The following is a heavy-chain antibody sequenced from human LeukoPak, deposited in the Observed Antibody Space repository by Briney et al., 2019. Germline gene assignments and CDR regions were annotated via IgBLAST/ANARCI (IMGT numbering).Heavy chain of an antibody. Sequence: GASVKVSCKASGYTFTSYGISWVRQAPGQGLEWMGWINPNSGGTNYAQKLQGRVTMTRDTSISTAYMELSRLRSDDTAVYYCARDLARGNYYDSSGYYLWYWGQGTLVTVSS. CDR2: INPNSGGT. J-gene: IGHJ4*02. D-gene: IGHD3-22*01. CDR3: ARDLARGNYYDSSGYYLWY. CDR1: GYTFTSYG. V-gene: IGHV1-2*02.